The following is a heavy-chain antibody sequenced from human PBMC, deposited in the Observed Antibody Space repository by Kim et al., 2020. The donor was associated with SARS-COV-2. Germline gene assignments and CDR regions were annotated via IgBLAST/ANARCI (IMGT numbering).Heavy chain of an antibody. J-gene: IGHJ4*02. CDR2: IYYSGST. V-gene: IGHV4-39*07. CDR3: ARVYSSGWTQFDY. D-gene: IGHD6-19*01. CDR1: GGSIISSSYY. Sequence: SETLSLTCTVSGGSIISSSYYWGWIRQPPGKGLEWIGTIYYSGSTYYNPSLKSRVTISVDTSKNQFSLKLSSVTAADTAVYYCARVYSSGWTQFDYWGQGTLVTVSS.